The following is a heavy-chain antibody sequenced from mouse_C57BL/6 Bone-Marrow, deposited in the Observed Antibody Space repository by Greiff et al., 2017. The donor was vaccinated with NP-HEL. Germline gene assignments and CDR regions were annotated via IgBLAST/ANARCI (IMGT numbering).Heavy chain of an antibody. V-gene: IGHV1-26*01. J-gene: IGHJ2*01. CDR2: INPNNGGT. CDR3: ARSIYYYGSSPSYYFDY. Sequence: EVQLQQSGPELVKPGASVKISCKASGYTFTDYYMNWVKQSHGKSLEWIGDINPNNGGTSYNQKFKGKATLTVDKSSSTAYMELRSLTSEDSAVYYCARSIYYYGSSPSYYFDYWGQGTTLTVSS. CDR1: GYTFTDYY. D-gene: IGHD1-1*01.